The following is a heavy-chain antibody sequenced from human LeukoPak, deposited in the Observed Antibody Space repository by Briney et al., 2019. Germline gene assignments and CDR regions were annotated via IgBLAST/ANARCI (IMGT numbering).Heavy chain of an antibody. J-gene: IGHJ4*02. D-gene: IGHD2-2*01. CDR3: ARDLQL. Sequence: PGRSLRLSCAASGFTFSSYAMHWVRQAPGKGLEWVAVISYDGSNKYYADSVKGRFTISRDNSKNTLYLQTNSLRAEDTAVYYCARDLQLWGQGTLVTVSS. V-gene: IGHV3-30-3*01. CDR2: ISYDGSNK. CDR1: GFTFSSYA.